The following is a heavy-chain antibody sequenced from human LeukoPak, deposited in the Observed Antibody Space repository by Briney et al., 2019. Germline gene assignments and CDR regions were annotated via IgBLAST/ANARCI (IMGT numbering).Heavy chain of an antibody. J-gene: IGHJ6*03. CDR3: ARSLSCSGGSCYSPRSFGADYYYYYYYMDV. CDR1: GGSISSYY. Sequence: SETLSLTCTVSGGSISSYYWSWIRQPPGKGLEWIGYIYYSGSTNYNPSLRSRVTISVDTSKNQFSLKLSSVTAADTAVYYCARSLSCSGGSCYSPRSFGADYYYYYYYMDVWGKGTTVTVSS. CDR2: IYYSGST. V-gene: IGHV4-59*01. D-gene: IGHD2-15*01.